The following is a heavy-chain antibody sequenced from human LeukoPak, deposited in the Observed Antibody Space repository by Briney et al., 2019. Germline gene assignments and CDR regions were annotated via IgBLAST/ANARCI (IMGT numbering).Heavy chain of an antibody. V-gene: IGHV3-53*01. CDR1: GFTVSSNY. Sequence: GGSLRLSCAASGFTVSSNYMSWVRQAPGKGLEWVSVICSGGSTYYADSAKGRFTIYRDNSKNKLYLQMNSLRAEDTAVYYCARERGGPWGEVGYFDYWGQGTLVTVSS. D-gene: IGHD7-27*01. J-gene: IGHJ4*01. CDR3: ARERGGPWGEVGYFDY. CDR2: ICSGGST.